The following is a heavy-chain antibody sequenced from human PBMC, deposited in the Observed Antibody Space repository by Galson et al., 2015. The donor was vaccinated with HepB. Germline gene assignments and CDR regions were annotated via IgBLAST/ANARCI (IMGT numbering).Heavy chain of an antibody. CDR2: VRGSGTGT. D-gene: IGHD3-16*01. V-gene: IGHV3-23*01. CDR3: AKDSGLGGEDY. CDR1: GFTFSVYT. J-gene: IGHJ4*02. Sequence: SLRLSCAASGFTFSVYTMNWVRQAPGKGLEWVSAVRGSGTGTWYADSVKGRFTISRDDSKNTVFLQLNGLRAEDTAIYYCAKDSGLGGEDYWGQGILVTVSS.